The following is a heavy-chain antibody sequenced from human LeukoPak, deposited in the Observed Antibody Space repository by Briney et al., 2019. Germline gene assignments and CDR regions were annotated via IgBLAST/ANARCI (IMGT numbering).Heavy chain of an antibody. CDR2: IKSDGSAP. CDR3: KRGRYYFDS. V-gene: IGHV3-74*01. Sequence: GGSLRLSCAASGFTFNTYWMHWVRQAPGKGLVCVSRIKSDGSAPVYADSVKGRFTISRDNAKNTLYLQMNSLRAEDTAVYYCKRGRYYFDSWGQGTLVTVSS. CDR1: GFTFNTYW. J-gene: IGHJ4*02.